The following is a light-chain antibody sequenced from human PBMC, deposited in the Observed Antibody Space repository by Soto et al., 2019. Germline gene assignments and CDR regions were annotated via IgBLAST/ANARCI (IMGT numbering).Light chain of an antibody. CDR2: SAS. Sequence: DIQVTQSPPSMAASVGDRVTITFRASQDIGNWMTWYQQKPGKAPKLLIYSASTLVRGVPSRFSGSGSGTEFTLTISSLQPEDSLTYYCQQAKSFPITFGQGTRLEIK. J-gene: IGKJ5*01. V-gene: IGKV1-12*01. CDR1: QDIGNW. CDR3: QQAKSFPIT.